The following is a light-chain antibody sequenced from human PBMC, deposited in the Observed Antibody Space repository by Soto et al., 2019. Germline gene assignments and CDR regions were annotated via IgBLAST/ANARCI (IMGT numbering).Light chain of an antibody. CDR2: GAS. CDR1: QCVSSSY. V-gene: IGKV3-20*01. Sequence: DTVLTQSPGTLSLSPGERATLSCRASQCVSSSYLAWYQQKPGQAPRLLIYGASSRATGIPERFSGSGSGTDFALTISRLEPEGFAVYYCQQYGSSPPWTFGQGTKLEIK. J-gene: IGKJ2*02. CDR3: QQYGSSPPWT.